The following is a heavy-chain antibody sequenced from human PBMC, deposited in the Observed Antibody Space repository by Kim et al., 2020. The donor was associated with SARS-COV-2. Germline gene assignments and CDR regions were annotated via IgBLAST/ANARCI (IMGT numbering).Heavy chain of an antibody. J-gene: IGHJ6*02. D-gene: IGHD3-10*01. CDR3: AKDGASAGFGELTFYYYYGMDV. CDR1: GFTFSSYG. Sequence: GGSLRLSCAASGFTFSSYGMHWVRQAPGKGLEWVAVISYDGSNKYYADSVKGRFTISRDNSKNTLYLQMNSLRAEDTAVYYCAKDGASAGFGELTFYYYYGMDVWGQGTTVTVSS. CDR2: ISYDGSNK. V-gene: IGHV3-30*18.